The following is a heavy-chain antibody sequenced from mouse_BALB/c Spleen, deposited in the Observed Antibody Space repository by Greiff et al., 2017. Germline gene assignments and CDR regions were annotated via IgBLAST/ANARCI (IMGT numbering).Heavy chain of an antibody. Sequence: EVQLVESGGGLVKPGGSLKLSCAASGFTFSDYYMSWVRQTPEKRLEWVATISDGGSYTYYPDSVKGRFTISRDNAKNNLYLQMSSLKSEDTAMYYCARDGYDRRDYAMDYWGQGTSVTVSS. V-gene: IGHV5-4*02. J-gene: IGHJ4*01. CDR1: GFTFSDYY. CDR2: ISDGGSYT. D-gene: IGHD2-14*01. CDR3: ARDGYDRRDYAMDY.